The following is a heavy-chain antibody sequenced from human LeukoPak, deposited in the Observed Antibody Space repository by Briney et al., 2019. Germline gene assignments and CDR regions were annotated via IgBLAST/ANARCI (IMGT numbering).Heavy chain of an antibody. V-gene: IGHV1-2*02. J-gene: IGHJ4*02. D-gene: IGHD3-10*01. Sequence: GASVKVFCKASGYTFTGYYMHWVRQAPGQGLEWMGWINPNSGGTNYAQKFQGRVTMTRDTSISTAYMELSRLRSDDTAVYYCARDYASGSFQPLDYWGQGTLVTVSS. CDR3: ARDYASGSFQPLDY. CDR2: INPNSGGT. CDR1: GYTFTGYY.